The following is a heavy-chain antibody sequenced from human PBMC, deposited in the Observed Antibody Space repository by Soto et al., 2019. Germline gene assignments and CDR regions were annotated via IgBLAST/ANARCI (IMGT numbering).Heavy chain of an antibody. CDR1: GYSFTSYW. D-gene: IGHD3-10*01. CDR2: IYPGDSDT. CDR3: ARFGYYGSGSYSHWFDP. V-gene: IGHV5-51*01. J-gene: IGHJ5*02. Sequence: GESLKISCKGSGYSFTSYWIGWVSQMPGKGLEWMGIIYPGDSDTRYSPSFQGQVTISADKSISTAYLQLSSLKASDTAMYYCARFGYYGSGSYSHWFDPWEQGTLLTVSS.